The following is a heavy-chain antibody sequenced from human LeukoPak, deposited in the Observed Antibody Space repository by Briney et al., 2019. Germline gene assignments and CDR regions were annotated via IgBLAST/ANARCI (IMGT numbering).Heavy chain of an antibody. CDR2: IYHGGST. CDR3: PRKRDAWRFD. CDR1: GYSISSGYY. V-gene: IGHV4-38-2*02. D-gene: IGHD3-16*01. J-gene: IGHJ5*02. Sequence: SETLSLTCTVSGYSISSGYYWGWIRQPPGKGRLWIISIYHGGSTYYNPSLKSRVTISVDPSKNLFSLNLRSVNAADIPVYSSPRKRDAWRFD.